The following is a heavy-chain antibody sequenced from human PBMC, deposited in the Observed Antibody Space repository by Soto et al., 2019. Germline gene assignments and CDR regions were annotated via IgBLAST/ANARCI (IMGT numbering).Heavy chain of an antibody. D-gene: IGHD3-22*01. V-gene: IGHV1-8*01. J-gene: IGHJ5*02. Sequence: ASVKVSCKASGYTFTSYDINCVRQATGQGLEWMGWMNPNSGNTGYAQKFQGRVTMTRNTSISTAYMELSSLRSEDTAVYYFARGFWTYHYDSSVSAPGVQGTLVPVSS. CDR2: MNPNSGNT. CDR3: ARGFWTYHYDSSVSAP. CDR1: GYTFTSYD.